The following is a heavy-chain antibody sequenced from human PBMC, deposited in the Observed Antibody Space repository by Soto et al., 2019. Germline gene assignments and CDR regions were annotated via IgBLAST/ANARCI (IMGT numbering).Heavy chain of an antibody. CDR2: IYHNGNT. Sequence: TADASGVSLSPATSWIWVLQPPGKRLEWIGEIYHNGNTNYNPSLKSRVTISVHNSKNLLSLKLTSVTAADTAVYYFALDDVGYCFSSGCKCNCHATTGIYTLALDS. V-gene: IGHV4-4*02. CDR1: GVSLSPATS. D-gene: IGHD2-2*01. J-gene: IGHJ5*01. CDR3: ALDDVGYCFSSGCKCNCHATTGIYTLALDS.